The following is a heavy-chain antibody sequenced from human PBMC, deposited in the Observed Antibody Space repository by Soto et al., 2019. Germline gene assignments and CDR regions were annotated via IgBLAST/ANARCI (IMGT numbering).Heavy chain of an antibody. D-gene: IGHD4-17*01. CDR1: GGSFSGYY. CDR2: INHSGST. J-gene: IGHJ4*02. V-gene: IGHV4-34*01. CDR3: ASYGDYERMDY. Sequence: QVQLQQWGAGLLKPSETLSLTCAVYGGSFSGYYWSWIRQPPGKGLEWIGEINHSGSTNYNPSLKSRVTISVDTSKNQFALKLSSVTAADTAVYYCASYGDYERMDYWGQGTLVTVSS.